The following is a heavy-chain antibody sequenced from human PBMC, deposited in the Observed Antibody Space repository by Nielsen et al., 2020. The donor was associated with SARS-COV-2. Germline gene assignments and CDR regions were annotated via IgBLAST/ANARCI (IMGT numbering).Heavy chain of an antibody. V-gene: IGHV3-48*03. Sequence: GSLRLSCAASGFTFRNYEMNWVRQAPGMGLEWVSYISNGGSTISYADSVKGRFTISRDNAQNSLYLQMNSLRAEDTAVYYCARDAAYSRFDYRGQGALVTVSS. D-gene: IGHD4-11*01. CDR3: ARDAAYSRFDY. CDR2: ISNGGSTI. J-gene: IGHJ4*02. CDR1: GFTFRNYE.